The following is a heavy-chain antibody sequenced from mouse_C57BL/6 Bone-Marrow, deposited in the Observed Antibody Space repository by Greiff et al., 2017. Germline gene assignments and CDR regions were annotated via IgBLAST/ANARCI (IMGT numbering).Heavy chain of an antibody. CDR3: ARDSSYLYWDV. Sequence: EVKLMASEGGLVQPGSSMKLSCTASGFTFSDYYMAWVRQVPEKGLEWVANINYDGSSTYYLDSLKSRFIISRDNAKNILYLQMSSLKSEDTATYYCARDSSYLYWDVWGTGTTVTVSS. J-gene: IGHJ1*03. D-gene: IGHD1-1*01. V-gene: IGHV5-16*01. CDR1: GFTFSDYY. CDR2: INYDGSST.